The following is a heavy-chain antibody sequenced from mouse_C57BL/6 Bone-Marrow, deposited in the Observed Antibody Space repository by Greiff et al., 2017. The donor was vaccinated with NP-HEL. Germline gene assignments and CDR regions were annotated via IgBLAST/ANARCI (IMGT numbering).Heavy chain of an antibody. Sequence: QVQLQQSGAELARPGASVKMSCKASGYTFTSYTMHWVKQRPGQGLEWIGYINPSSGYTKYNQKFKDKATLTADKSSSTAYMRLRSRTSEDAAVYYCARRGHWFDYWGQGTLVTVSA. CDR1: GYTFTSYT. CDR3: ARRGHWFDY. CDR2: INPSSGYT. V-gene: IGHV1-4*01. J-gene: IGHJ3*01.